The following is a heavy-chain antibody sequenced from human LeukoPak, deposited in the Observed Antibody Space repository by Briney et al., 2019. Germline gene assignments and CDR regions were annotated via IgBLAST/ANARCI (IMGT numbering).Heavy chain of an antibody. CDR2: IKQDGSEK. CDR3: ARQGYGSGSYDHYYYYMDV. D-gene: IGHD3-10*01. Sequence: GGSLRLSCAASGFTFSSYWMSWVRQAPGKGLEWVANIKQDGSEKYYVDSVKGRFTISRDNAKNSLYLQMNSLRAEDTAVYYCARQGYGSGSYDHYYYYMDVWGKGTTVTVSS. CDR1: GFTFSSYW. V-gene: IGHV3-7*01. J-gene: IGHJ6*03.